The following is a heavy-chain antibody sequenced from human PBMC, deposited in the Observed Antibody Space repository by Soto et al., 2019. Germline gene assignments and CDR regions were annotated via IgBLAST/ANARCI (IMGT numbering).Heavy chain of an antibody. CDR3: ARGVGIAARRIDY. CDR1: GGSISSGGYY. D-gene: IGHD6-6*01. J-gene: IGHJ4*02. CDR2: IYYSGIT. Sequence: QVQLQESGPGLVKPSQTLSLTCTVSGGSISSGGYYWSWIRQHPGKGLEWIGYIYYSGITYYNPSLKSRVTISVDTSKHQFSLKLSSVTAADTAVYYCARGVGIAARRIDYWGPGTLVTVSS. V-gene: IGHV4-31*03.